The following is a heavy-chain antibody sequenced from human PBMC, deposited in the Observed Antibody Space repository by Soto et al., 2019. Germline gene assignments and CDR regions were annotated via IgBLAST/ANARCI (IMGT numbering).Heavy chain of an antibody. Sequence: PVGSLRLSCAASGFTFSSYWMSWVRQAPGKGLEWVANIKQDGSEKYYVDSVKGRFTISRDNAKNSLYLQMNSLRAEDTAVYYCAREPIRYFDWLLYQDYYYGMDVWGQGTTVTVSS. J-gene: IGHJ6*02. CDR1: GFTFSSYW. CDR2: IKQDGSEK. D-gene: IGHD3-9*01. CDR3: AREPIRYFDWLLYQDYYYGMDV. V-gene: IGHV3-7*01.